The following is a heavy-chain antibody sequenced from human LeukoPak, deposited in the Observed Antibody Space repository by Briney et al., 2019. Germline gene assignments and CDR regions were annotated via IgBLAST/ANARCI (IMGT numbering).Heavy chain of an antibody. D-gene: IGHD3-16*01. J-gene: IGHJ6*03. CDR3: ASLGGEGYYYYMNV. V-gene: IGHV1-69*05. CDR2: IIPIFGTA. Sequence: GASVKVSCKASGYTFTSYGISWVRQAPGQGLEWMGGIIPIFGTANYAQKFQGRVTITTDESTSTAYMELSSLRSEDTAVYYCASLGGEGYYYYMNVWGKGTTVTVSS. CDR1: GYTFTSYG.